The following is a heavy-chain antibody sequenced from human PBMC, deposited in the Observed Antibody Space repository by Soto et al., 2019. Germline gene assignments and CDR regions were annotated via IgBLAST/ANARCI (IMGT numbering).Heavy chain of an antibody. CDR1: GYSFTSYW. J-gene: IGHJ6*02. CDR3: ARHLEYQLTGPALSYGMDV. V-gene: IGHV5-51*01. D-gene: IGHD2-2*01. Sequence: VESLKISCKGSGYSFTSYWIGWVRQMPGKGPEWMGIIYPGDPDTRYSPSFQGQVTISADKSISTAYLQWSSLKASDTAMYYCARHLEYQLTGPALSYGMDVWGQGTTVTVSS. CDR2: IYPGDPDT.